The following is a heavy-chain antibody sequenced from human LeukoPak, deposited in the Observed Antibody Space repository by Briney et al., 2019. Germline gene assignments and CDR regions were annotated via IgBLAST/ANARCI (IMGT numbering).Heavy chain of an antibody. CDR1: GYTFTSYA. Sequence: ASVKVSCKASGYTFTSYAMHWVRQAPGQRLEWMGWINAGNGNTKYSQKFQGRVTITRDTSASTAYMELSSLRSEDTAVYYCARDRSYSSSWYGGPSLEFDYWGQGTLVTVSS. CDR2: INAGNGNT. CDR3: ARDRSYSSSWYGGPSLEFDY. V-gene: IGHV1-3*01. J-gene: IGHJ4*02. D-gene: IGHD6-13*01.